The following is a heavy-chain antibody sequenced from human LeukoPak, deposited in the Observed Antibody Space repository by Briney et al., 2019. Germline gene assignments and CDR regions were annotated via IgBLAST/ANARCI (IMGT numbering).Heavy chain of an antibody. J-gene: IGHJ5*02. D-gene: IGHD3-3*01. V-gene: IGHV1-58*02. CDR2: IVVGSGNT. CDR1: GFTFTSSA. Sequence: ASVKVSCKASGFTFTSSAMQWVRQARGQRLEWIGWIVVGSGNTNYAQKFQERVTITRDISTSTAYMELSSLRSEDTAVYYCAAFDFWSGYYRFDPWGQGTLVTVSS. CDR3: AAFDFWSGYYRFDP.